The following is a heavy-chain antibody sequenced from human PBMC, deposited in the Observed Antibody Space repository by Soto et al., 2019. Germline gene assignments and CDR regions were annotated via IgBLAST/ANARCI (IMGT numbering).Heavy chain of an antibody. CDR3: ARGSGGYILRFLEWFLDY. V-gene: IGHV1-2*02. CDR2: INPNSGGT. Sequence: GASVKVSCKASGYTFTGYYMHWVRQAPGQGLEWMGWINPNSGGTNYAQKFQGRVTMTRDTSISTAYMELSRLRSDDTAVYYCARGSGGYILRFLEWFLDYWGQGTLATVSS. D-gene: IGHD3-3*01. J-gene: IGHJ4*02. CDR1: GYTFTGYY.